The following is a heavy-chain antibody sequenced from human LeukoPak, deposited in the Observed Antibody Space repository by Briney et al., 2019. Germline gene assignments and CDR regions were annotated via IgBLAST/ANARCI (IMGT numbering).Heavy chain of an antibody. CDR1: GFIFTSYL. D-gene: IGHD6-19*01. V-gene: IGHV3-7*01. CDR2: IKQDGSEK. CDR3: ARVSSSGWDYYYYYMDV. Sequence: PGGSLRLSCAASGFIFTSYLMSWVRQAPGKGLEWVANIKQDGSEKYYVDSVKGRFTISRDNAKNSLYLQMNSLRADDTAVYYCARVSSSGWDYYYYYMDVWGKGTTVTVSS. J-gene: IGHJ6*03.